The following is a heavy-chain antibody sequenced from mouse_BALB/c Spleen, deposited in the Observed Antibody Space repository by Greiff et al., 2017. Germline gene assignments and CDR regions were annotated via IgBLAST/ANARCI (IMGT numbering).Heavy chain of an antibody. D-gene: IGHD2-2*01. CDR1: GFTFSDYY. CDR2: ISDGGSYT. Sequence: DVKLVESGGGLVKPGGSLKLSCAASGFTFSDYYMYWVRQTPEKRLEWVATISDGGSYTYYPDSVKGRFTISRDNAKNNLYLQMSSLKSEDTAMYYCARVGGYDYFDYWGQGTTLTVSS. CDR3: ARVGGYDYFDY. J-gene: IGHJ2*01. V-gene: IGHV5-4*02.